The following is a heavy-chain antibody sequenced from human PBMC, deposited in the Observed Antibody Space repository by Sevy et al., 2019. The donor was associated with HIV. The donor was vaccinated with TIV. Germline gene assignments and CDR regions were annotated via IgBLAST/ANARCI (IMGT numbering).Heavy chain of an antibody. Sequence: GGSLRLSCAASGLTFSNAWMSWVRQAPGKGLEWVGRIKIKTDGGTTDYAAPVKGRFTITRDDSKNTLYLQMNSLKTEDTAVYYCTTDRDGYNYYFDYWGQGTLVTVSS. D-gene: IGHD5-12*01. V-gene: IGHV3-15*01. CDR3: TTDRDGYNYYFDY. CDR2: IKIKTDGGTT. J-gene: IGHJ4*02. CDR1: GLTFSNAW.